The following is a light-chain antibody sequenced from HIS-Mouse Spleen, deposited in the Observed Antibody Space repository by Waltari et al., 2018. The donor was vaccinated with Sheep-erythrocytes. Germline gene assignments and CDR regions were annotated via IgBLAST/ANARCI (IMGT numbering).Light chain of an antibody. CDR1: QSLLHSNGYNY. V-gene: IGKV2-28*01. J-gene: IGKJ1*01. Sequence: DIVMTQSPLSLPVTPGEPASISCRSSQSLLHSNGYNYLDWYLQKPGQSPQLLIYFGSNRACGVPYRFSGSGSGTDFTLKISRVEAEDVGVYYCMQALQTPRTFGQGTKVEIK. CDR2: FGS. CDR3: MQALQTPRT.